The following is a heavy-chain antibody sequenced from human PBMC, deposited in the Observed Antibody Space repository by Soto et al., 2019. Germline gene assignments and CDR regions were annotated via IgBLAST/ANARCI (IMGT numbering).Heavy chain of an antibody. CDR3: AKDITMVRGVPRFDY. Sequence: GGSLRLSCAASGFTFDDYAMHWVRQAPGKGLEWVSGISRNSGSIGYADSVKGRFTISRDNAKNSLYLQMNSLRAEDTALYYCAKDITMVRGVPRFDYWGQGTLVTVSS. V-gene: IGHV3-9*01. D-gene: IGHD3-10*01. CDR2: ISRNSGSI. J-gene: IGHJ4*02. CDR1: GFTFDDYA.